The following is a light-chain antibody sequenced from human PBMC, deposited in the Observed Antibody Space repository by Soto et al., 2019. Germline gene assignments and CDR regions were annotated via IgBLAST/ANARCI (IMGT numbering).Light chain of an antibody. CDR1: QTIINW. J-gene: IGKJ1*01. CDR2: KAS. CDR3: QQYHTYWWT. V-gene: IGKV1-5*03. Sequence: DIQMTQSPSTLSASVGDRVTITCRASQTIINWLAWYQQKPGKAPKLLIYKASTLEGEVPSRFSGGGSETEFTLTINSLQPDDSATYYCQQYHTYWWTFGQGTKVDIK.